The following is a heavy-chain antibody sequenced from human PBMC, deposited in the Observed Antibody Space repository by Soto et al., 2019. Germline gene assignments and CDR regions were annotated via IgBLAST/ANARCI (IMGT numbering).Heavy chain of an antibody. CDR1: GYSFTSHW. J-gene: IGHJ4*02. CDR2: IDPSDSYT. CDR3: ARAHYQTMIVVVYDY. V-gene: IGHV5-10-1*01. Sequence: GESMKISCKGSGYSFTSHWISWVRQMPGKGLEWMGRIDPSDSYTNYSPSFQGRVTITADESTSTAYMELSSLRSEDTAVYYCARAHYQTMIVVVYDYWGQGTLVTVSS. D-gene: IGHD3-22*01.